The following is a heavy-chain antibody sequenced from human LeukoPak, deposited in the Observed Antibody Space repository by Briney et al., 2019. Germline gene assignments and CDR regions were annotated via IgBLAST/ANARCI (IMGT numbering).Heavy chain of an antibody. V-gene: IGHV1-18*01. J-gene: IGHJ4*02. CDR1: GYTFTSYG. CDR3: ARESALLDYGDYHIDY. Sequence: ASVKVSCKASGYTFTSYGISWVRQAPGQGLEWMGWISAYNGNTNYAQKLQGRVTITADESTTTAYMELSSLRSEDTAVYYCARESALLDYGDYHIDYWGQGTLVTVSS. CDR2: ISAYNGNT. D-gene: IGHD4-17*01.